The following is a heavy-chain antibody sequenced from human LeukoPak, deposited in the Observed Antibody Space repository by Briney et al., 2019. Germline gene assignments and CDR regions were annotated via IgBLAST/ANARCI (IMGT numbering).Heavy chain of an antibody. J-gene: IGHJ6*03. Sequence: GGSLRLSCAASGFTFSNAWMSWVRQAPGKGLEWVGRIKSKTDGGTTDYAAPVKGRFTISRDDSKNTLYLQMNSLKTEDTAVCYCTTDPDSSSWYVYFYYMDVWGKGTTVTVSS. V-gene: IGHV3-15*01. CDR2: IKSKTDGGTT. CDR3: TTDPDSSSWYVYFYYMDV. D-gene: IGHD6-13*01. CDR1: GFTFSNAW.